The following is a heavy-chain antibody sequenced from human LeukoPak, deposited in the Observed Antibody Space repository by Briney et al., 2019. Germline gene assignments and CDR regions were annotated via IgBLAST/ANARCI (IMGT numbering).Heavy chain of an antibody. V-gene: IGHV4-59*01. D-gene: IGHD5-18*01. CDR1: GGSISSYY. J-gene: IGHJ6*03. Sequence: SETLSLTCTVSGGSISSYYWSWIRQPPGKGLEWIGYIYYSGSTNYNPSLKSRVTISVDTSKNQFSLKLSSVTAADTAVYYCAREVQLWSYYYYMDVWGKGTTVTISS. CDR3: AREVQLWSYYYYMDV. CDR2: IYYSGST.